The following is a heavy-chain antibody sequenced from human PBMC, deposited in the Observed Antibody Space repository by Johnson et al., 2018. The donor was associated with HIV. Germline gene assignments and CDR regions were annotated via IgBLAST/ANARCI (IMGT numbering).Heavy chain of an antibody. V-gene: IGHV3-13*01. D-gene: IGHD4-17*01. CDR3: ARDSTPWGGDYVDYTFDI. CDR2: IGTAGDT. Sequence: VQLVESGGGLVQPGGSLRLSCAASGFTFSSYDMHWVRQATGKGLEWASAIGTAGDTYYPGSVKGRFTISRDNAKNSLYLQMNSLRAEDTALYYCARDSTPWGGDYVDYTFDIWGQGTMVTVSS. CDR1: GFTFSSYD. J-gene: IGHJ3*02.